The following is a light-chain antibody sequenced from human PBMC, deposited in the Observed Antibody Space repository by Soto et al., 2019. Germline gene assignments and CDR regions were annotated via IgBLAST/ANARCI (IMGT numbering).Light chain of an antibody. J-gene: IGLJ3*02. Sequence: QSVLTKHASVYGSPGQSLTISCTAPSSDVDGYNYVSWYQLHPGKAPKVMIYEVSNRPSGVSNRFSGSKSGNTASLTISGLQAEDEADYYFSSYTSTSSWVFGEGTKGTVL. CDR1: SSDVDGYNY. CDR2: EVS. CDR3: SSYTSTSSWV. V-gene: IGLV2-14*01.